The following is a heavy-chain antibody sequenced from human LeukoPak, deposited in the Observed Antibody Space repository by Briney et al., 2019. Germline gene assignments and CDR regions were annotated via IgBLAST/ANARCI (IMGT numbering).Heavy chain of an antibody. CDR3: ARGGPYSSSSWDY. J-gene: IGHJ4*02. Sequence: GGSLRLSCAASGFNFSSYWMHWVRQAPGKGLVWVSGTNNDGRSTRYADSVKGRFTISRDNAKDTLYLQMNSLRAEDTAVYYCARGGPYSSSSWDYWGQGTLVTVSS. V-gene: IGHV3-74*01. D-gene: IGHD6-13*01. CDR1: GFNFSSYW. CDR2: TNNDGRST.